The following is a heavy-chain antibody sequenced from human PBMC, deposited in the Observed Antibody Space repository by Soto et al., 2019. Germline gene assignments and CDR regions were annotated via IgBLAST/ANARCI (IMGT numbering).Heavy chain of an antibody. CDR1: GFTFSSYS. D-gene: IGHD2-2*01. CDR3: ARDSWGYCSSTSCPKDY. Sequence: GGSLRLSCAASGFTFSSYSMNWVRQAPGKGLEWVSSISSSSSYIYYADSVKSRFTISRDNAKNSLYLQMNSLRAEDTAVYYCARDSWGYCSSTSCPKDYWGQGTLVTVSS. V-gene: IGHV3-21*01. J-gene: IGHJ4*02. CDR2: ISSSSSYI.